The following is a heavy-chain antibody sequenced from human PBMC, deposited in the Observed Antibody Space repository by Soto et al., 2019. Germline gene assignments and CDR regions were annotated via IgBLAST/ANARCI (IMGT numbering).Heavy chain of an antibody. CDR1: GFTFSSYW. V-gene: IGHV3-7*01. Sequence: EVQLVESGGGLVQPGGSLRLSCAASGFTFSSYWMSWVRQAPGKGLEWVANIKQDGSEKYYVDSVKGRFTISRDNAKNSMCLQMNRRRGAAAAVYYCAGGMSSGLPYYYYCGMDVWGQGSTVTVSS. CDR3: AGGMSSGLPYYYYCGMDV. J-gene: IGHJ6*02. D-gene: IGHD6-19*01. CDR2: IKQDGSEK.